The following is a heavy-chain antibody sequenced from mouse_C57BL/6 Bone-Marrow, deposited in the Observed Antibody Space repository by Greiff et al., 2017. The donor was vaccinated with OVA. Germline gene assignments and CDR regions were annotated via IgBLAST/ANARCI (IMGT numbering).Heavy chain of an antibody. CDR1: GYTFTSYG. D-gene: IGHD2-4*01. CDR3: AYYDYDEGFAY. J-gene: IGHJ3*01. V-gene: IGHV1-81*01. CDR2: VYPRSGNT. Sequence: VQLQQSGAELARPGASVKLSCKASGYTFTSYGISWVKQRTGQGLEWIGEVYPRSGNTYYNEKFKGKATLTADKSSSTAYMELRSLTSEDSAVYFCAYYDYDEGFAYWGQGTLVTVSA.